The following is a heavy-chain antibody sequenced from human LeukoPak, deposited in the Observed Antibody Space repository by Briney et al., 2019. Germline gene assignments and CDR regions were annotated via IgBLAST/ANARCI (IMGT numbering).Heavy chain of an antibody. J-gene: IGHJ4*02. CDR3: AGGRYYYDSSGYY. CDR1: GGSFSGHY. V-gene: IGHV4-34*01. CDR2: INHSGST. Sequence: SETLSLTCAVYGGSFSGHYWSWIRQPPGKGLEWIGEINHSGSTNYNPSLESRVTISVDTSKNHFSLKLSSVTAADTAVYYCAGGRYYYDSSGYYWGQGTLVTVSS. D-gene: IGHD3-22*01.